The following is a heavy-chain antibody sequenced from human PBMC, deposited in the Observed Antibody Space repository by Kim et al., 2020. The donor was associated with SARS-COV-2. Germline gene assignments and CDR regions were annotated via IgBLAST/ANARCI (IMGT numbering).Heavy chain of an antibody. J-gene: IGHJ4*02. Sequence: YADSVKGRCTISGDNAKNTLDLQMKSLRAEDTAVYYCAKEGPPQYGAQDYWGQGTLVTVSS. V-gene: IGHV3-23*01. D-gene: IGHD3-10*01. CDR3: AKEGPPQYGAQDY.